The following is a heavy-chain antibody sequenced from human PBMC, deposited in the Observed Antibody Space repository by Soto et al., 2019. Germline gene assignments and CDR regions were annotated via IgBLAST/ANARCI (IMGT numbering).Heavy chain of an antibody. D-gene: IGHD5-12*01. V-gene: IGHV1-58*02. J-gene: IGHJ4*02. CDR1: GFTFTSTA. CDR2: IVVGSGNT. CDR3: AAVGGYDIDY. Sequence: GASVKLSCKDSGFTFTSTAMQCVRQARGQRLEWIGWIVVGSGNTNYAQKFQERVTITRDMSTSTAYMELSSLRSEDTAVYYCAAVGGYDIDYWGQGTLLTVSS.